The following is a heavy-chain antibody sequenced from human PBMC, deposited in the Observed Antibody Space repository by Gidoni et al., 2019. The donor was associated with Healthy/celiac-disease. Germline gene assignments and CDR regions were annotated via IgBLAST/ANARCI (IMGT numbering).Heavy chain of an antibody. Sequence: WVRLAPGKGLEWVAVISYNGSNKYYADSVKGRFTIYRDNSKNTLYLQMNSLRAEDTAVYYGAKGGSYSGYDFGMDVWGQGTTVTVSS. CDR3: AKGGSYSGYDFGMDV. CDR2: ISYNGSNK. J-gene: IGHJ6*02. V-gene: IGHV3-30*18. D-gene: IGHD5-12*01.